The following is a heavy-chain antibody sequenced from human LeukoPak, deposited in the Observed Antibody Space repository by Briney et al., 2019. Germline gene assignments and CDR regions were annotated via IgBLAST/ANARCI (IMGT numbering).Heavy chain of an antibody. CDR3: ASMETYSGSPGVYFDY. CDR2: MITIYGTA. CDR1: VGTFTIYA. D-gene: IGHD1-26*01. Sequence: SETVSFTSSVGTFTIYAISWVRQAHGQGQERMGGMITIYGTANYEHKFQRRVTITSDETTSKDYMQMRSLRAEAKAVYYCASMETYSGSPGVYFDYWGQGTLVTVSS. V-gene: IGHV1-69*13. J-gene: IGHJ4*02.